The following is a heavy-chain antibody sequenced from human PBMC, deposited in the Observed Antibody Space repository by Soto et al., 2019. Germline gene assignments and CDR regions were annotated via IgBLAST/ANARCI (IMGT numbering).Heavy chain of an antibody. V-gene: IGHV4-59*01. CDR1: GASISSYY. CDR2: IYYSGTT. Sequence: LSETLSLTCTVSGASISSYYWSWIRQSPGKGLEWIGYIYYSGTTNYNPSLKSRVAISVDTSKNQFSLKLSSVTAADTAVYYCALYCSSTSCYGQWDYWGQGTLVTVSS. CDR3: ALYCSSTSCYGQWDY. J-gene: IGHJ4*02. D-gene: IGHD2-2*01.